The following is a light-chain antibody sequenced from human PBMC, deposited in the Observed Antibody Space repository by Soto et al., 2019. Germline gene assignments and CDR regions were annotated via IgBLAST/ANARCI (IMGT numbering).Light chain of an antibody. J-gene: IGKJ2*01. CDR1: QSISSW. V-gene: IGKV1-5*03. Sequence: DIQMTQSPSTLSASVGDRVTITCRASQSISSWLDWYQQKPGKAPKLLIYKASSLESGVPSRFSGSGSGTEFTLTISSLQHDDVTTYYCQQYSSLYTFGQGTKLEIK. CDR2: KAS. CDR3: QQYSSLYT.